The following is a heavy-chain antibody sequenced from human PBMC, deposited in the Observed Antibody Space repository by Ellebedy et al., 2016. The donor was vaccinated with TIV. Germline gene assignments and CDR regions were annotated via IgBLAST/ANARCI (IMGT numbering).Heavy chain of an antibody. CDR3: TRGEGGVWHKY. Sequence: GGSLRLXXAASGFTLTSFAMHWVRQAPGKGLEWVAVISYDGSKQYYADSVKGRFSMSRDNSKNTLFLQMNGLRPEDTAVYYCTRGEGGVWHKYWGQGTLVTVSS. V-gene: IGHV3-30-3*01. CDR2: ISYDGSKQ. D-gene: IGHD3-16*01. J-gene: IGHJ1*01. CDR1: GFTLTSFA.